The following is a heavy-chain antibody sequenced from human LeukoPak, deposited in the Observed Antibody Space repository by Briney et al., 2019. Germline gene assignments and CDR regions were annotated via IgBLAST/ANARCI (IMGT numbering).Heavy chain of an antibody. D-gene: IGHD3-16*02. V-gene: IGHV1-18*04. CDR2: ISAYNGNT. J-gene: IGHJ4*02. CDR3: ARVAYDYVWGSYRGVSLDY. Sequence: ASVKVSCKASGYTFTDHFIHWVRQAPGQGLEWMGWISAYNGNTNYAQKLQGRVTMTTDTSTRTAYMELRSLRSDDTAVYYCARVAYDYVWGSYRGVSLDYWGQGTLVTVSS. CDR1: GYTFTDHF.